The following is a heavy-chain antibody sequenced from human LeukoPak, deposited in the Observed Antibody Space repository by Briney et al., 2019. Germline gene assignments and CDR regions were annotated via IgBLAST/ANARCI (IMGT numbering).Heavy chain of an antibody. D-gene: IGHD3-3*01. V-gene: IGHV3-53*01. CDR2: IYSGGST. CDR1: GFTVSSNY. Sequence: GGSLRLSCAASGFTVSSNYMSWVRLAPGKGLEWVSVIYSGGSTYYADSVKGRFTISRDNSKNTLYLQMNSLRAEDTAVYYCARDRRFLEWLIDYWGQGTLVTVSS. J-gene: IGHJ4*02. CDR3: ARDRRFLEWLIDY.